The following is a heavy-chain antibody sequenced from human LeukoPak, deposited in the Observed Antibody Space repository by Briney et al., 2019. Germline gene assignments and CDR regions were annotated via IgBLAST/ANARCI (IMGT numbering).Heavy chain of an antibody. D-gene: IGHD6-19*01. CDR1: GGSISSSTYC. J-gene: IGHJ4*02. Sequence: SETLSLTCTVSGGSISSSTYCWSWVRQPPGKGLEWIGCMYYSGSTYYSSSLKGRVTISLDTPKSQFSLRLNSVTAADTAVYYCARVGARSGWPPYFDYWGQGTLVTVSS. CDR2: MYYSGST. V-gene: IGHV4-39*07. CDR3: ARVGARSGWPPYFDY.